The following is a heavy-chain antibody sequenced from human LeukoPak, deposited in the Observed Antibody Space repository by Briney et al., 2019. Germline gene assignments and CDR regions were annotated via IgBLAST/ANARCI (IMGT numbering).Heavy chain of an antibody. CDR1: GGSISSSSYY. V-gene: IGHV4-39*07. Sequence: SETLPLTCTVSGGSISSSSYYWGWIRQPPGKGLEWIGSIYYSGSTYYNPSLKSRVTISVDTSKNQFSLKLSSVAAADTAVYYCASSIVVVTATPHFDYWGQGTLVTVSS. CDR2: IYYSGST. CDR3: ASSIVVVTATPHFDY. D-gene: IGHD2-21*02. J-gene: IGHJ4*02.